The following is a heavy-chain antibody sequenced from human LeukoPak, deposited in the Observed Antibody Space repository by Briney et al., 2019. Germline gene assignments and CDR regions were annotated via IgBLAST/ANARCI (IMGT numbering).Heavy chain of an antibody. CDR3: ARDPSGSYYSDYYFDY. CDR2: ISSSSSYI. CDR1: GFTFSSYS. V-gene: IGHV3-21*01. J-gene: IGHJ4*02. D-gene: IGHD1-26*01. Sequence: PGGSLRLSCAASGFTFSSYSMNWVRQAPGKGLEWVSSISSSSSYIYYADSVKGRFTISRDNSKNTLYLQMNSLRAEDTAVYYCARDPSGSYYSDYYFDYWGQGTLVTVSS.